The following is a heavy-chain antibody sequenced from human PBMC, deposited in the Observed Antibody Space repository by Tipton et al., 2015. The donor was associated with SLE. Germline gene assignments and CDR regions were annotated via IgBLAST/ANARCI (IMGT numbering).Heavy chain of an antibody. CDR3: ARGMKVAGTYYVDY. CDR2: INHSGST. J-gene: IGHJ4*02. Sequence: TLSLTCAVYGGSFSGYYWSWIRQPPGKGLEWIGEINHSGSTNYNPSLKSRVTISVDTSKNQFSLKLSSVTAADTAVYYCARGMKVAGTYYVDYWGQGTLVTVSS. V-gene: IGHV4-34*01. CDR1: GGSFSGYY. D-gene: IGHD6-19*01.